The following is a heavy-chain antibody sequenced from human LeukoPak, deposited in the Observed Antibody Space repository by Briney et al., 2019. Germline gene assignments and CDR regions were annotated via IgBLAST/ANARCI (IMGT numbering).Heavy chain of an antibody. CDR1: GFTFSSYS. D-gene: IGHD3-3*01. J-gene: IGHJ4*02. CDR2: ISSSSSYI. Sequence: PGGSLRLSCAASGFTFSSYSMNWVRQAPGKGLEWVSSISSSSSYIYYADSVKGRFTISRDNAKNSLYLQMNSLRAEDTAVYYCARAQGDFWSGYYSTYFDYWGQGTLVTVSS. CDR3: ARAQGDFWSGYYSTYFDY. V-gene: IGHV3-21*01.